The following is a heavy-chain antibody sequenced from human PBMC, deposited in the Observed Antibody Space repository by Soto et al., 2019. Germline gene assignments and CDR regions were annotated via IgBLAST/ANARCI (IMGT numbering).Heavy chain of an antibody. V-gene: IGHV2-5*02. CDR1: GFSFTTDGMG. Sequence: QITLKESGPTLVKPTQTLTLTCTFSGFSFTTDGMGVGWIRQPPGKALEWLALIYWDDDKRYSPSLKSRLTXXXXXXXXXXXXXXXXXXXXXXAXXXXXXXYWXASGTRYYFDYWGQGTLVTV. D-gene: IGHD6-13*01. CDR2: IYWDDDK. J-gene: IGHJ4*02. CDR3: XXXYWXASGTRYYFDY.